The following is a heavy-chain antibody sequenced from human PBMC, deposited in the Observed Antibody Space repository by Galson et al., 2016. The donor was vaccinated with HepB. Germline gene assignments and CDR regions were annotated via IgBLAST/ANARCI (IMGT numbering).Heavy chain of an antibody. CDR2: IWFDGSNE. Sequence: SLRLSCAASGFTFSRYGMHWVRQAPGKGLEWVAVIWFDGSNEYYADSVRGRFTISRDNSKNTLYLQMNSLRDEDTAVYYCARDSPWGSRWKANFDYWGQGTLVTVSS. D-gene: IGHD6-19*01. CDR1: GFTFSRYG. V-gene: IGHV3-33*01. CDR3: ARDSPWGSRWKANFDY. J-gene: IGHJ4*02.